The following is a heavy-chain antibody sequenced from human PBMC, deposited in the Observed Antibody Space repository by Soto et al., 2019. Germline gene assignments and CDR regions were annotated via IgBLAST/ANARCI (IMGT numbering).Heavy chain of an antibody. J-gene: IGHJ6*02. V-gene: IGHV3-53*02. CDR3: ARHLSNDYFHYGMDV. Sequence: DVQVLETGGGLIQPGGSLRLSCAASGFIVNSNFISWVRQAPGKGLEWVSIIHSDGNTYSADSVMGRFTISRDNFNNTVYLQMNCLRAEDTAVYYCARHLSNDYFHYGMDVWGQGTTVTVSS. CDR2: IHSDGNT. CDR1: GFIVNSNF.